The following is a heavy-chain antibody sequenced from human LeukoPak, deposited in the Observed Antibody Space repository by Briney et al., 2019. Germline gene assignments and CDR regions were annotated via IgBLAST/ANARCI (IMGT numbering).Heavy chain of an antibody. CDR2: IYYSGST. CDR3: ARVRHYSDSSGYYPGYFDL. CDR1: GGSISSYY. J-gene: IGHJ2*01. Sequence: SETLSLTCTVSGGSISSYYWSWIRQPPGKGLEWLGYIYYSGSTNYNPSLKSRVTISVDTSKNQFSLKLSSVTAADTAVYYCARVRHYSDSSGYYPGYFDLWGRGTLVTVSS. V-gene: IGHV4-59*01. D-gene: IGHD3-22*01.